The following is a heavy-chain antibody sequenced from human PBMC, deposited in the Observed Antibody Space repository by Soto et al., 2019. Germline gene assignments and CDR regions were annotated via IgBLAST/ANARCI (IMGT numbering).Heavy chain of an antibody. Sequence: SETLSLTCTVSGGSITSYYWSWIRQPPGKGLEWIGYIYYSGTPNYNPSLKTRVTISVDTPKNQFSLKLTSVTAADTAVYYFARDLGFCSSTSCFPYFGPWGQGTLVTVSS. CDR2: IYYSGTP. CDR3: ARDLGFCSSTSCFPYFGP. V-gene: IGHV4-59*01. D-gene: IGHD2-2*01. J-gene: IGHJ5*02. CDR1: GGSITSYY.